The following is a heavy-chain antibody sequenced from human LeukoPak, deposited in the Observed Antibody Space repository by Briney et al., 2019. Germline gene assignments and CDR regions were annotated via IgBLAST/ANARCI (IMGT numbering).Heavy chain of an antibody. CDR2: IYHSGST. D-gene: IGHD6-13*01. CDR1: GGSISSGGYY. Sequence: SETLSLTCTVSGGSISSGGYYWSWIRQPPGKSLEWIGYIYHSGSTYYNPSLKSRVTISVDRSKNQFSLKLSSVTAADTAVYYCARAPIAEYYFDYWGQGTLVTVSS. CDR3: ARAPIAEYYFDY. J-gene: IGHJ4*02. V-gene: IGHV4-30-2*01.